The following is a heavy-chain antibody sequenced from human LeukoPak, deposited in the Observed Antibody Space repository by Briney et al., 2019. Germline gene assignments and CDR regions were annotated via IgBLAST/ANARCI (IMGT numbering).Heavy chain of an antibody. Sequence: GASVKVSCKASGYTFTGYYMHWVRQAPGQGLEWMGRINPNSGGTNYAQKFQGRVTITRDTSISTAYMELSRLRSDDTAVYYCARVLGYYDSSGNWGQGTLVTVSS. CDR3: ARVLGYYDSSGN. D-gene: IGHD3-22*01. CDR1: GYTFTGYY. CDR2: INPNSGGT. V-gene: IGHV1-2*06. J-gene: IGHJ4*02.